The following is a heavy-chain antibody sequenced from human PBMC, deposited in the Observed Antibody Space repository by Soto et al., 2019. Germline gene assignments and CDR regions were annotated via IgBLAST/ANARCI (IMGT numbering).Heavy chain of an antibody. CDR1: GFTFTRSA. D-gene: IGHD2-15*01. CDR3: AAEGDCSGGSCYYFY. CDR2: IVVGGGNT. J-gene: IGHJ4*02. V-gene: IGHV1-58*02. Sequence: GASVKVSCKASGFTFTRSAMQWVRQARGQRLEWIGWIVVGGGNTNYAQKFQERVTITRDMSTNTAYMELSSLRFEDTAVYYCAAEGDCSGGSCYYFYWGQGTLVTVSS.